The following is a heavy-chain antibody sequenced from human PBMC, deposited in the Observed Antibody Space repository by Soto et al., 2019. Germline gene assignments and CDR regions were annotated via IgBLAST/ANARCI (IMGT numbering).Heavy chain of an antibody. Sequence: KSSETLSLTCAVSGGSFSGFYWTWRRQPPGEGLEWIGEINHSGTTNFNPSLRSRLTISLDSSKKHFSLKLTSMTAADAAVYYCARADRTLVTSYGLDVWGQGTTVTVSS. J-gene: IGHJ6*02. CDR3: ARADRTLVTSYGLDV. CDR2: INHSGTT. CDR1: GGSFSGFY. D-gene: IGHD2-21*02. V-gene: IGHV4-34*01.